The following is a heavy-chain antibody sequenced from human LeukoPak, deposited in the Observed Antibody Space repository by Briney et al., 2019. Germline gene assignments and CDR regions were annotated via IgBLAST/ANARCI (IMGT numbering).Heavy chain of an antibody. Sequence: GGSLRLSCAASGFTFSRYGMHWVRQAPGKGLEWVATISYDGSDKWYGDSVKGRFTISRDNSQNSLYLQMNSLRAEDTAVYYCAKDGLSGSAQRYYFDYGGQGTLVTVSS. CDR3: AKDGLSGSAQRYYFDY. CDR1: GFTFSRYG. J-gene: IGHJ4*02. D-gene: IGHD3-22*01. CDR2: ISYDGSDK. V-gene: IGHV3-30*18.